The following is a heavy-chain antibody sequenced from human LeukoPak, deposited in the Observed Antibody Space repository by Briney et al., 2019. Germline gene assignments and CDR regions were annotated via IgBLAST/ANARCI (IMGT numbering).Heavy chain of an antibody. D-gene: IGHD6-19*01. Sequence: SETLSLTCTVSGGSISSYYWSWIRQPPGKGLEWIGYIYDSGSTNYNPSLKSRVTISVDTSKNQFSLKLSSVTAADTAVYYCARHEGSGWYYFDYWGQGTLVTVSS. CDR2: IYDSGST. V-gene: IGHV4-59*08. CDR1: GGSISSYY. CDR3: ARHEGSGWYYFDY. J-gene: IGHJ4*02.